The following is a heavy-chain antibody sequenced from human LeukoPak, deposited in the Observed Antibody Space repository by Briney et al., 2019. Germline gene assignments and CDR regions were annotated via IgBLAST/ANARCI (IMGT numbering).Heavy chain of an antibody. J-gene: IGHJ5*02. CDR1: GFTFSSYA. V-gene: IGHV3-23*01. CDR2: ISGSGGST. CDR3: ASKLKYNWNGPPGAVWFDP. D-gene: IGHD1-20*01. Sequence: SGGSLRLSCAASGFTFSSYAMSWVRQAPGKGLEWVSAISGSGGSTYYADSVRGRFTISRDNSKNTLYLQMNSLRAEDTAVYYCASKLKYNWNGPPGAVWFDPWGQGTLDTVSS.